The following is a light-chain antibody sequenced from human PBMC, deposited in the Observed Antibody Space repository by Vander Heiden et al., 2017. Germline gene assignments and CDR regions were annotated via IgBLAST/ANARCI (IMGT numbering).Light chain of an antibody. CDR2: LGS. J-gene: IGKJ2*01. CDR3: MQALQTPPA. Sequence: DIVMTQSPLSLPVTPGEPASIPCRSSQSLLHSNGYNYLDWYLQKPGQSPQLLIYLGSNRASGVPDRLSGSGSGTDFTLKISRVEAEDVGVYYCMQALQTPPAFGQGTKLEIK. CDR1: QSLLHSNGYNY. V-gene: IGKV2-28*01.